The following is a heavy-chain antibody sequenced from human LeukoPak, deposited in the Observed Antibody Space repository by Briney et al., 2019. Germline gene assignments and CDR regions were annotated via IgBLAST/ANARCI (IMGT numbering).Heavy chain of an antibody. V-gene: IGHV1-2*02. Sequence: ASVKVSCKASGYTFTGYYMHWVRQAPGQGLVWMGWINPNSGGTNYAQKFQGRVTMTRDTSISTAYMELSRLRSDDTAVYYCARGERWLQFGAFDIWGQGTMVTVSS. CDR3: ARGERWLQFGAFDI. D-gene: IGHD5-24*01. CDR1: GYTFTGYY. CDR2: INPNSGGT. J-gene: IGHJ3*02.